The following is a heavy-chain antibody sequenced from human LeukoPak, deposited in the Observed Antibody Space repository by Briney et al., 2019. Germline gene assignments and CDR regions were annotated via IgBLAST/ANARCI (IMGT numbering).Heavy chain of an antibody. Sequence: PGGALRLSCAASGFTFSRYWMNGVGQAPGKGVEGVAHIKEDGREKYYVDSVKGGFTISRDNAKNSLYLQINSLRVEDTAVYYCARYYYDDSGYSEDAFDVCGQGTMVTVSS. CDR1: GFTFSRYW. CDR3: ARYYYDDSGYSEDAFDV. CDR2: IKEDGREK. J-gene: IGHJ3*01. V-gene: IGHV3-7*01. D-gene: IGHD3-22*01.